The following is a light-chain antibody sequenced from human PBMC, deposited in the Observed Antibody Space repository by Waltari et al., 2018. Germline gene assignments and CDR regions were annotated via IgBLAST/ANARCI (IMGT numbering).Light chain of an antibody. Sequence: EIVLTQSPATLSLSPGERATLSCRASQSVNWYLAWYQQRPGQAPRPPIYDTSNRATGIPARFSGSGSETDFTLTISSLEPEDSAVYYCQQRRNWPLTFGGGTKVEIK. J-gene: IGKJ4*01. V-gene: IGKV3-11*01. CDR1: QSVNWY. CDR2: DTS. CDR3: QQRRNWPLT.